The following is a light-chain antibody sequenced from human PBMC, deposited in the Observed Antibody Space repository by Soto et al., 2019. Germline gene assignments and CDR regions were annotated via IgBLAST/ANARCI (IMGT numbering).Light chain of an antibody. Sequence: DIQMTQSPSTLSASVGDRLTITCRASQSISSWLAWYQQKPGKAPKLLIYDASSLESGVPSRFSGSGSGTEFTLTIRSLQPDDFATYDCQHYNSYSEAVGQGTKVDIK. CDR2: DAS. CDR1: QSISSW. J-gene: IGKJ1*01. V-gene: IGKV1-5*01. CDR3: QHYNSYSEA.